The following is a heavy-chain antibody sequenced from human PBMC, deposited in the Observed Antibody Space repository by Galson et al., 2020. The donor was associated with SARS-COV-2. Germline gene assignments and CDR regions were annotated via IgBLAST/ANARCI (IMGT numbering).Heavy chain of an antibody. D-gene: IGHD6-19*01. CDR3: ASEVIAVAGTSDDRDFDY. Sequence: GESLKISCAASGFTFSSYGMHWVRQAPGKGLEWVAVIWYDGSNKYYADSVKGRFTISRDNSKNTLYLQMNSLRAEDTAVYYCASEVIAVAGTSDDRDFDYWGQGTLVTVSS. CDR1: GFTFSSYG. J-gene: IGHJ4*02. CDR2: IWYDGSNK. V-gene: IGHV3-33*01.